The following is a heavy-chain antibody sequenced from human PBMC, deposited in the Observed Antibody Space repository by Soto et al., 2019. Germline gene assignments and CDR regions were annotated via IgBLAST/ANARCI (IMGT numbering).Heavy chain of an antibody. CDR1: GFTFSSYA. CDR3: ASPPGGWLQFGATDSTYFDY. D-gene: IGHD5-12*01. Sequence: QVQLVESGGGVVQPGRSLRLSCAASGFTFSSYAMHWVRQAPGKGLEWVAVISYDGSNKYYADSVKGRFTISRDNSKNTLYLQMNSLRAEDTAVYYCASPPGGWLQFGATDSTYFDYWGQGTLVTVSS. CDR2: ISYDGSNK. V-gene: IGHV3-30-3*01. J-gene: IGHJ4*02.